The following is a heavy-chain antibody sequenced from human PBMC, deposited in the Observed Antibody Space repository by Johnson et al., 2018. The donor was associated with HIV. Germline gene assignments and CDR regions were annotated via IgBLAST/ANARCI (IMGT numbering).Heavy chain of an antibody. CDR3: AKSSIAVQDAFDI. J-gene: IGHJ3*02. Sequence: VQLVESGGGVVRPGGSLRLSCAASGFTFDDYGMSWVRQAPGKGLEWVSVIYSGGKTYTGRFTISRDNSKNTLYLQMNSLRAEDTAVYFCAKSSIAVQDAFDIWGQGTMVTVSS. D-gene: IGHD6-19*01. CDR2: IYSGGKT. CDR1: GFTFDDYG. V-gene: IGHV3-66*01.